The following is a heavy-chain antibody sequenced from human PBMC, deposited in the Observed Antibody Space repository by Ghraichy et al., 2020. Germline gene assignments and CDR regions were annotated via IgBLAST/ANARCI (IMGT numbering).Heavy chain of an antibody. D-gene: IGHD6-13*01. J-gene: IGHJ3*02. CDR3: ARQTADDAFDI. CDR1: GYTFTNYY. CDR2: INPSGGGT. Sequence: ASVKVSCKASGYTFTNYYMHWVRQPPGQGLECMGIINPSGGGTSYAQNFQGRVTLTRDTSTSTVYMELSSLRSEDTAVYYCARQTADDAFDIWGQGTMVTVSS. V-gene: IGHV1-46*01.